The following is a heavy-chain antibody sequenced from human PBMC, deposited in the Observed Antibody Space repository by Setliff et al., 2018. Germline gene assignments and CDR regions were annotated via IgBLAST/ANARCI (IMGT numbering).Heavy chain of an antibody. V-gene: IGHV1-18*01. D-gene: IGHD2-2*01. CDR2: NSA. J-gene: IGHJ4*02. Sequence: ASVKVSCKTSCYTFTNFGINWVRQAPGQGLEWMGWNSAYAQKFQGRVTMTTDTPTSTAYMELRSLRSDDTAVYYCARGPPDFVVVPAAAKFDYWGQGTLVTVSS. CDR1: CYTFTNFG. CDR3: ARGPPDFVVVPAAAKFDY.